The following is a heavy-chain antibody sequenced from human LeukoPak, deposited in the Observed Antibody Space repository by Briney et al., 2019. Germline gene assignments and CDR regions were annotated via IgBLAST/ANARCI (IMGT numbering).Heavy chain of an antibody. CDR1: GSTXINSA. CDR3: AADLIAVAGSWY. CDR2: TAVGSGNT. J-gene: IGHJ4*02. V-gene: IGHV1-58*02. Sequence: SVKVSCKASGSTXINSAMQGVRQARGQRPEWIGWTAVGSGNTNYAQKFLERVTITRDISTTTAHLELSGLRSEDTAVYYCAADLIAVAGSWYWGQGTLVTVSS. D-gene: IGHD6-19*01.